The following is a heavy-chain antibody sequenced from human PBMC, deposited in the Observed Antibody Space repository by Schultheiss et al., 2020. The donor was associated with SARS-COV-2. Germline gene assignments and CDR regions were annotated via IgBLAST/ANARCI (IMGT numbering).Heavy chain of an antibody. J-gene: IGHJ4*02. CDR3: ATSLITGTTIEELYLED. CDR2: IVVGSGNT. Sequence: KISCKASGYTFTSYGISWVRQAPGQGLEWIGWIVVGSGNTNYAQKFQERVTITRDMSTSTAYMELSSLRSEDTAVYYCATSLITGTTIEELYLEDWGQGTLVTVSS. V-gene: IGHV1-58*02. CDR1: GYTFTSYG. D-gene: IGHD1-7*01.